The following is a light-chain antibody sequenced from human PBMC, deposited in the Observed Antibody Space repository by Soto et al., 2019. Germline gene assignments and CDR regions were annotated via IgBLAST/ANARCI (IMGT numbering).Light chain of an antibody. V-gene: IGKV3-15*01. CDR3: QQYNNWPPIYT. Sequence: EIVMTQSPATLSVSPGERATLSCRASQSVSSNLAWYQQKFGQAPRLLIYGASTRATGIPARFSGSGSGTEFTLTISSLQSEDFAIYYCQQYNNWPPIYTFGQGTRLEIK. CDR2: GAS. J-gene: IGKJ5*01. CDR1: QSVSSN.